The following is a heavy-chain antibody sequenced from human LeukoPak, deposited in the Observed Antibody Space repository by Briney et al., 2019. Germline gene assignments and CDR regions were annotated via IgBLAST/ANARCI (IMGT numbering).Heavy chain of an antibody. CDR1: GYTFTSYY. CDR2: INPSGGST. Sequence: ASVKVSCKASGYTFTSYYMHWVRQAPGQGLEWMGRINPSGGSTSYAQKFQGRVTMTRDTSTSTVYMELSSLRSEDTAVYYGARDLHSWSGYSYGGGAFDIWGQGTMVTVSS. D-gene: IGHD5-18*01. V-gene: IGHV1-46*01. J-gene: IGHJ3*02. CDR3: ARDLHSWSGYSYGGGAFDI.